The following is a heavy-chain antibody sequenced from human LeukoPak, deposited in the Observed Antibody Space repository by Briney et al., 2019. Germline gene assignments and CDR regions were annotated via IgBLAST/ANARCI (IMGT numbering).Heavy chain of an antibody. Sequence: PSETLSLTCTVSGGSISTRSYYWGWIRQPPGKGLEWIGSIYYSGSTYYNPSLKSRVTISVDTSKNQFSLKLSSVTAADTAVYYCARAPLVVRGVIRVFDYWGQGTLVTVSS. CDR2: IYYSGST. J-gene: IGHJ4*02. CDR3: ARAPLVVRGVIRVFDY. V-gene: IGHV4-39*07. CDR1: GGSISTRSYY. D-gene: IGHD3-10*01.